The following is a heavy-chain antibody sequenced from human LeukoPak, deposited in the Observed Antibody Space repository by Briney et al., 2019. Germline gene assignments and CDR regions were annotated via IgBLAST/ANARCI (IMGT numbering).Heavy chain of an antibody. J-gene: IGHJ3*02. Sequence: GESLRLSCAASGFTFSSHTMNWVRQAPGKGLEWVSSISSSSSYINYADSVKGRFTISRDNAKNSLYLQMNSLRAEDTAVYYCARIGVDAFDIWGQGTMVTVSS. CDR2: ISSSSSYI. V-gene: IGHV3-21*01. CDR3: ARIGVDAFDI. CDR1: GFTFSSHT.